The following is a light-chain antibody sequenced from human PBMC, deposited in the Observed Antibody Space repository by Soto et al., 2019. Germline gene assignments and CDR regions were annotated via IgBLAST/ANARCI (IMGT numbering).Light chain of an antibody. CDR2: GAS. J-gene: IGKJ5*01. V-gene: IGKV3-15*01. Sequence: EIVLTQSRATLSLSRGERPTLSCRASQSVSSYLAWYQQKPGQAPRLLISGASTRATGIAARFSGSGSGREFTLTISSLQSEDSALYYCQQYSNWPTFGQGTRLENK. CDR3: QQYSNWPT. CDR1: QSVSSY.